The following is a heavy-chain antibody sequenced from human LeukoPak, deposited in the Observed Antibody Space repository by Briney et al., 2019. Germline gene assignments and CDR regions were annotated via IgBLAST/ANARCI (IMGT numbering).Heavy chain of an antibody. D-gene: IGHD3-10*01. Sequence: ASVKVSCKASGGTFSSYAISWVRQAPGQGLEWMGGIIPIFGTANYAQKFQGRVTITADKSTSTAYMELSSLRPEDTAVYYCAYYYGSGTYYYYGMDVWGKGTTVTVSS. V-gene: IGHV1-69*06. CDR1: GGTFSSYA. J-gene: IGHJ6*04. CDR3: AYYYGSGTYYYYGMDV. CDR2: IIPIFGTA.